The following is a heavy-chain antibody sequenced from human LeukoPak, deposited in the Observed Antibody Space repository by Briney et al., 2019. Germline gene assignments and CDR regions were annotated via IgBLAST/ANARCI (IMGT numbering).Heavy chain of an antibody. Sequence: GGSLRLSCAASGFTFSSFGMSWVRQAPGKGLEWVSAISSTGGTAYYADSVKGRFTISRDNSKNTLYLQMNSLRAEDTAIYYCAKDGDRGAYCSGGSCYPYYYYNMDVWGKGTTVTISS. CDR3: AKDGDRGAYCSGGSCYPYYYYNMDV. CDR2: ISSTGGTA. J-gene: IGHJ6*03. V-gene: IGHV3-23*01. D-gene: IGHD2-15*01. CDR1: GFTFSSFG.